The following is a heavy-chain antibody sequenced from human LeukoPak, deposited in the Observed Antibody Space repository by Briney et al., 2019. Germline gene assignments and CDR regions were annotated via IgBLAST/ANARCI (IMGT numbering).Heavy chain of an antibody. CDR2: INHSGST. J-gene: IGHJ5*02. CDR3: ASRKVTTSWFDP. CDR1: GGSFSGYY. Sequence: SETLSLTCAVYGGSFSGYYWSWIRQPPGKGLEWIGEINHSGSTNYNPSLKSRVTIAVDTSKNQFSLKLSSVTAADTAVYYCASRKVTTSWFDPWGQGTLSPSPQ. V-gene: IGHV4-34*01. D-gene: IGHD4-11*01.